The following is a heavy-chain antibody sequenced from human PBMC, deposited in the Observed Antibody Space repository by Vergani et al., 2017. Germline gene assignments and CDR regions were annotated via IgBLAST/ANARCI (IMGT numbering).Heavy chain of an antibody. D-gene: IGHD3-10*01. V-gene: IGHV3-64D*06. Sequence: EVQLVESGGGLVQPGGSLRLSCSASGFTFSSYAMHWVRQAPGKGLEYVSAISSNGGSTYYADSVKGRFTISRDNSKNTLYLQMSSLRAEDTAVYYCVASSGSYYLSLMDNXFDPWGQGTLVTVSS. CDR3: VASSGSYYLSLMDNXFDP. CDR2: ISSNGGST. J-gene: IGHJ5*02. CDR1: GFTFSSYA.